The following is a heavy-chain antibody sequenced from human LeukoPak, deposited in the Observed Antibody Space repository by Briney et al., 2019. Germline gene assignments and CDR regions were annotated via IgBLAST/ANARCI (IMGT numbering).Heavy chain of an antibody. CDR3: AREAVAGYFDY. CDR1: GFTFSSYA. J-gene: IGHJ4*02. Sequence: GGSLRLSCAASGFTFSSYAMHWVRQAPGKGLEWVAVISYDGSNKYYADPVKGRFTISRDNSKNTLYLQMNSLRAEDTAVYYCAREAVAGYFDYWGQGALVTVSS. V-gene: IGHV3-30-3*01. CDR2: ISYDGSNK. D-gene: IGHD6-19*01.